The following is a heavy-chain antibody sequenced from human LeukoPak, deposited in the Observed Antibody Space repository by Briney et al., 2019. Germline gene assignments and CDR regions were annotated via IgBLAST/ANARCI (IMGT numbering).Heavy chain of an antibody. D-gene: IGHD5-24*01. CDR1: GVTFSNYS. CDR3: AKDQGRWLYYFDY. J-gene: IGHJ4*02. CDR2: ISSSSTI. V-gene: IGHV3-48*04. Sequence: GGSLRLSCAASGVTFSNYSMNWVRQAPGKGLEWVSYISSSSTIYYADSVKGRFTISRDTAKNSLYLQMNSLRAEDTAVYYCAKDQGRWLYYFDYWGQGTLVTVSS.